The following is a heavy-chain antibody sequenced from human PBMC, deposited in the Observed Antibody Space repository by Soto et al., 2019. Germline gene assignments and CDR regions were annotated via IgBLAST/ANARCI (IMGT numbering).Heavy chain of an antibody. Sequence: PSETLSLTCTVSGGSISSYYWSWIRQPPGKGLEWIGYIYYSGSTNYNPSLKSRVTISVDTSKNQISLKLSSVTAADTAVYYCARGTLGYCSGGSCYSYWFDPWGQGTLVTVSS. CDR2: IYYSGST. V-gene: IGHV4-59*01. D-gene: IGHD2-15*01. CDR3: ARGTLGYCSGGSCYSYWFDP. J-gene: IGHJ5*02. CDR1: GGSISSYY.